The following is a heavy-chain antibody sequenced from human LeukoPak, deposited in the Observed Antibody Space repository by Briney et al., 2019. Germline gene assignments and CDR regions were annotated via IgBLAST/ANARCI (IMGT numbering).Heavy chain of an antibody. CDR3: ARMLEQLWFDS. CDR1: GGSISSYY. J-gene: IGHJ5*01. Sequence: SETLSLTCTVSGGSISSYYWSWIRQPPGKGLEWIGYIYYSGSTNYNPSLKSRVTISVDTSKKQFSLKLSSVTAADTAVYYCARMLEQLWFDSPGQGTLVTVSS. CDR2: IYYSGST. V-gene: IGHV4-59*01. D-gene: IGHD5-18*01.